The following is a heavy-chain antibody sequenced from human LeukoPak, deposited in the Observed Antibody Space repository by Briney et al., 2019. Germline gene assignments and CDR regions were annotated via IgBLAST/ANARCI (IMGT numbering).Heavy chain of an antibody. J-gene: IGHJ3*02. CDR2: ISYDGSNK. V-gene: IGHV3-30*18. CDR1: GFTFSSYG. Sequence: GGSLRLSCAASGFTFSSYGMHWVRQAPGKGLEWVAVISYDGSNKYYAASVKGRFTISRDNSKNTLYLQMNSLRAEDTAVYYCAKGHAFDIWGQGTMVTVSS. CDR3: AKGHAFDI.